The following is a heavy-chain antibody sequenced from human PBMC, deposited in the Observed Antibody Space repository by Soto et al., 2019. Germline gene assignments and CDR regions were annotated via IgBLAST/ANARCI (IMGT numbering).Heavy chain of an antibody. Sequence: QVQLVQSGAEVKKPGASVKVSCRASGYSFTSYKIHWLRQAPGLGLEWMGVINPSVGGTSYAQKFQGRVTLTSYTSTNTVYMDLNSMRSEDTAVYYCAIVLSKLWPPNYGLDVWGQGTTVTVSS. J-gene: IGHJ6*02. V-gene: IGHV1-46*01. CDR3: AIVLSKLWPPNYGLDV. CDR1: GYSFTSYK. D-gene: IGHD3-16*01. CDR2: INPSVGGT.